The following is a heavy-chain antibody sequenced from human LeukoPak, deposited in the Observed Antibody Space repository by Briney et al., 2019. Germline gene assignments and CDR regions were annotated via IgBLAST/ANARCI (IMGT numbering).Heavy chain of an antibody. CDR2: INPSGGST. Sequence: GASVKVSCKASGYTFTSYYMHWVRQAPGQGLEWMGIINPSGGSTSYAQKLQGRVTMTRDTSTSTVYMELSSLRSEDTAVYYCARDNRPYSGSYYGRGTTRYFDLWGRGTLVTVSS. D-gene: IGHD1-26*01. CDR1: GYTFTSYY. V-gene: IGHV1-46*01. J-gene: IGHJ2*01. CDR3: ARDNRPYSGSYYGRGTTRYFDL.